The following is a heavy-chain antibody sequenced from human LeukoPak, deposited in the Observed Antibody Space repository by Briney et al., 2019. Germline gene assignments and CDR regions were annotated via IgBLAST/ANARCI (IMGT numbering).Heavy chain of an antibody. CDR1: GGTFISYA. CDR3: ARDRISHYYGMDV. V-gene: IGHV1-69*01. Sequence: SVNVSCKSSGGTFISYAISWVRQAPGQGLEWMGGIIPIFGTANYAQKFQGRVTITADESTSTAYMELSSLRSEDTAVYYCARDRISHYYGMDVWGQGTTVTVSS. CDR2: IIPIFGTA. J-gene: IGHJ6*02.